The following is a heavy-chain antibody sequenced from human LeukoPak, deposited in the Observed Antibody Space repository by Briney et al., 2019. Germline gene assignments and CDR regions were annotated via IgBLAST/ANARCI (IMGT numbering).Heavy chain of an antibody. V-gene: IGHV3-30*04. Sequence: GGSLRLSCSASGFTFRTYAMHWVSQAQGKGLEWVAVIFDERNKFVADSVKGRFTISRDNSKNTLYLQMNSLRDEDTAVYYCARDPIAAEPDYFDYWGQGTLVTVSS. CDR2: IFDERNK. D-gene: IGHD1-14*01. J-gene: IGHJ4*02. CDR1: GFTFRTYA. CDR3: ARDPIAAEPDYFDY.